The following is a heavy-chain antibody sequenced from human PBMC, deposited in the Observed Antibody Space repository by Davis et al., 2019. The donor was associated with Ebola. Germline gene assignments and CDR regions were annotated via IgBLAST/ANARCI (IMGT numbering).Heavy chain of an antibody. CDR3: ARGPERADD. V-gene: IGHV3-53*01. Sequence: GESLKISCVASGFNFSANYMNWVRQAPGKGLEWVSVIYRTGATYYTDSVKGRFTISRDNPKSTVYLQMKSLRVEDTAVYYCARGPERADDWGQGTLVTVSS. J-gene: IGHJ4*02. CDR2: IYRTGAT. D-gene: IGHD5-24*01. CDR1: GFNFSANY.